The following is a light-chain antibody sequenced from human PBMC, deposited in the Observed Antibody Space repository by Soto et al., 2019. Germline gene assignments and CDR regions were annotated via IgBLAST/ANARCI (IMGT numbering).Light chain of an antibody. CDR3: QQYYTTPFT. V-gene: IGKV4-1*01. J-gene: IGKJ3*01. CDR2: WAS. CDR1: RSVLYSSNDKNY. Sequence: DIVMTQSPDSLAVSLGERATVNCKSSRSVLYSSNDKNYLAWYQRKPGQPPKLLIYWASTRESGVPDRFSGSGSGTDFTLTISSLQAEDVAVYYCQQYYTTPFTFGPGTKVDI.